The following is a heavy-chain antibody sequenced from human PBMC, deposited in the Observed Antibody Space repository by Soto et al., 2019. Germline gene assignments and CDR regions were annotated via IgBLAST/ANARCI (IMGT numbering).Heavy chain of an antibody. CDR1: GDSISNLDYF. J-gene: IGHJ5*01. D-gene: IGHD7-27*01. Sequence: SETLSLTCSVSGDSISNLDYFWAWIRQPPGQALEYIGYIYKSATTYYNPSFESRVAISVDTSKSQFSLNVTSVTAADTAVYFCARGRYCLTGRCFPNWFDSWGQGVLVTVSS. CDR2: IYKSATT. V-gene: IGHV4-30-4*01. CDR3: ARGRYCLTGRCFPNWFDS.